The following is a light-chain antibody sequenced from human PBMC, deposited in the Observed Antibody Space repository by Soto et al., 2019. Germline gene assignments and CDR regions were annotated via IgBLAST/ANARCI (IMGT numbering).Light chain of an antibody. V-gene: IGKV1-13*02. CDR3: QQFNSYPIT. CDR1: QDIRGA. CDR2: DVS. J-gene: IGKJ5*01. Sequence: AIQLTQSPSSLSASVGERVTITCRASQDIRGALAWYQQKPGKAPKMLIYDVSTLESGVPLRFSGSSSGTDFTLTISSLQPVDFATYYCQQFNSYPITFGQGPRLEIK.